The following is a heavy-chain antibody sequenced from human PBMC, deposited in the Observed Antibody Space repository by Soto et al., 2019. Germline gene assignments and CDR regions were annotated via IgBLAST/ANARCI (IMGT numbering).Heavy chain of an antibody. Sequence: QVQLVESGGGVVQPGRSLRLSCAASGFTFSRYGMHWVRQAPGKGLEWVAVISYDGSNKYYADSVKGRFTISRDNSKNTLYLQMNSLRAEDTAVYYCATPRFGELSSPDYWGQGTLVTVSS. J-gene: IGHJ4*02. CDR2: ISYDGSNK. V-gene: IGHV3-30*03. D-gene: IGHD3-10*01. CDR3: ATPRFGELSSPDY. CDR1: GFTFSRYG.